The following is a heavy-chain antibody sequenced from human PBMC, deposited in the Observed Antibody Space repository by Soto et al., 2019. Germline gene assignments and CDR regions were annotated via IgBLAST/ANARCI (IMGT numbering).Heavy chain of an antibody. J-gene: IGHJ4*02. CDR1: GGSISSYY. V-gene: IGHV4-59*01. D-gene: IGHD6-19*01. CDR3: ARVRVAGYFDY. CDR2: IYYSGST. Sequence: PSETLSLTCTVSGGSISSYYWSWIRQPPGKGLEWIGYIYYSGSTNYNPSLKSRVTISVDTSKNQFSLKLSSVTAADTAVYYCARVRVAGYFDYRGQGTLDSVSA.